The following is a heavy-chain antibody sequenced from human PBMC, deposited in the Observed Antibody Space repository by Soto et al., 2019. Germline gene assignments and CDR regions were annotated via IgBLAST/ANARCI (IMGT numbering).Heavy chain of an antibody. CDR1: GGSISSSSYY. V-gene: IGHV4-39*01. CDR2: IYYSGST. CDR3: ARHFWSGYHPDY. Sequence: QLQLQESGPGLVKPSETLSLTCTVSGGSISSSSYYWGWIRQPPGKGLEWIGSIYYSGSTYSHPSLKRRVTISVDTSKNQSSPPLSSVTAADTAVYYCARHFWSGYHPDYWGQGTLVIVSA. J-gene: IGHJ4*02. D-gene: IGHD3-3*01.